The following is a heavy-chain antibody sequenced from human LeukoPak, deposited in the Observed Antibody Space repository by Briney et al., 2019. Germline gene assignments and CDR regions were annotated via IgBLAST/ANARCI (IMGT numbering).Heavy chain of an antibody. V-gene: IGHV1-18*04. CDR3: ARDGVEMATYYYYAMDV. J-gene: IGHJ6*02. Sequence: GASVKVSCKASGFTFTSYGFNWVRQAPGQGLEWMGWISAYSGNTNFAQKFQGSVTMTTDTSTSTVYMELRSLRSDDTAVYYCARDGVEMATYYYYAMDVWGQGTTVTVSS. D-gene: IGHD5-24*01. CDR2: ISAYSGNT. CDR1: GFTFTSYG.